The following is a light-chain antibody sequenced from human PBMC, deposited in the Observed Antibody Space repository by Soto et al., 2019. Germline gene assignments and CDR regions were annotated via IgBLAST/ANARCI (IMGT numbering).Light chain of an antibody. CDR1: TSNIGSNY. J-gene: IGLJ1*01. CDR3: AIWDDSLNGFYV. V-gene: IGLV1-47*01. CDR2: RNN. Sequence: SALTQPPSASGTPGQGVTISCSGSTSNIGSNYVYWYQQLPGTAPKLLIYRNNQRPSGVPDRFSGSKSGTSASLAISGLRSDDEADYFCAIWDDSLNGFYVFGTGTKVTVL.